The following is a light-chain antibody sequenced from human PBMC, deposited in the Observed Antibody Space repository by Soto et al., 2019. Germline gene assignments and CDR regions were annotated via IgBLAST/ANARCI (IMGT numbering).Light chain of an antibody. CDR3: SSYTSSSTVV. J-gene: IGLJ2*01. Sequence: QSALTQPASVSGSPGQSITISCTGTSSDVGGYNYVSWYQQHPGKAPKLMIYDVSNRPSGVSNRFSGSKSGNTASLTISGLQAEDEAHYYCSSYTSSSTVVFGGGIKVTVL. V-gene: IGLV2-14*01. CDR1: SSDVGGYNY. CDR2: DVS.